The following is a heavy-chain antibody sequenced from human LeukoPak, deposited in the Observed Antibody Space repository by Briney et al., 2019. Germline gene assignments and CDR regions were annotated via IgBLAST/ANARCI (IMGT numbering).Heavy chain of an antibody. D-gene: IGHD3-10*01. J-gene: IGHJ4*02. CDR1: GFSFSSYW. V-gene: IGHV3-7*01. CDR2: IRKDGSEK. CDR3: VGGPGY. Sequence: GGSLRLSCVASGFSFSSYWMSWVRQAPGKGLEWVGNIRKDGSEKYYIDSVKGRFTISRDNAKNLLYVQMNSLRAKDTAVYYCVGGPGYWGQGTLVTVSS.